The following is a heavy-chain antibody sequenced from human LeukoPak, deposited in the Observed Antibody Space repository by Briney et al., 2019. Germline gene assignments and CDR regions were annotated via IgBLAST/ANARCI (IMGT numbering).Heavy chain of an antibody. D-gene: IGHD1-26*01. Sequence: GGSLRLSCAASGFTFSSYSMNWVRQAPGKGLEWVSSISSSSSYIYYADSVKGRFTISRDNSKNTLYLQMNSLRAEDTAVYYCAKVPDRGSYFDYWGQGTLVTVSS. V-gene: IGHV3-21*04. CDR2: ISSSSSYI. CDR1: GFTFSSYS. CDR3: AKVPDRGSYFDY. J-gene: IGHJ4*02.